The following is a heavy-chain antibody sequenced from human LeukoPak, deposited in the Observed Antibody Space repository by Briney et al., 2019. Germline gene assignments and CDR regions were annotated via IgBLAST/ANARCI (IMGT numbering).Heavy chain of an antibody. CDR2: IYYSGTT. D-gene: IGHD3-3*01. V-gene: IGHV4-30-4*01. CDR1: GGSISSGDYY. CDR3: ARDRFLEWKNYYYYGMDV. J-gene: IGHJ6*02. Sequence: ASQTLSLTCTVSGGSISSGDYYWSWIRQPPGKGLEWIGYIYYSGTTYYNPSLKSRVTISVDTSKNQFSLKLSSVTAADTAVYYCARDRFLEWKNYYYYGMDVWGQGTAVTVSS.